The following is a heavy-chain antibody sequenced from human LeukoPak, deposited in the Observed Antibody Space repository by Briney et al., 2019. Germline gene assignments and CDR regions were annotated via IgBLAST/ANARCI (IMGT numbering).Heavy chain of an antibody. CDR2: IIPIFGTA. Sequence: GASVKVSRKASGGTFSSYAISWVRQAPGQGLEWMGGIIPIFGTANYAQKFQGRVTITADESTSTAYMELSSLRSEDTAVYYCARDRNYYYGSGSYHNWFDPWGQGTLVTVSS. CDR1: GGTFSSYA. J-gene: IGHJ5*02. D-gene: IGHD3-10*01. CDR3: ARDRNYYYGSGSYHNWFDP. V-gene: IGHV1-69*13.